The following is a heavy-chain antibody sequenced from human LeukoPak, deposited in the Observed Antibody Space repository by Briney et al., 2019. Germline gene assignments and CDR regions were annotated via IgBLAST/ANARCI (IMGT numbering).Heavy chain of an antibody. Sequence: GGSLRLSCAASGFTFSSYAMSWVRQAPGKWLEWVSAISGSGGSTYYADSVKGRFTISRDNSKNTLYLQVNSLRAEDTAVYYCAKDRLATIFGVVIQADFDYWGQGTLVTVSS. CDR2: ISGSGGST. J-gene: IGHJ4*02. V-gene: IGHV3-23*01. CDR3: AKDRLATIFGVVIQADFDY. D-gene: IGHD3-3*01. CDR1: GFTFSSYA.